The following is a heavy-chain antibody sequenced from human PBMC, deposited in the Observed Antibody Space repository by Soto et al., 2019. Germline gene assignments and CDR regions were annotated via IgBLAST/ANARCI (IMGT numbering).Heavy chain of an antibody. CDR2: IHRSRGT. V-gene: IGHV4-4*02. CDR1: GGSINTDSW. Sequence: QVQLQESGPGLVSPLGTLSLTCAVSGGSINTDSWWTWVRQPPGKGLEWIGEIHRSRGTNYNSSLKSRVTISIDRSTNHFSLRLYSVTAADTAVYYCASREKARPFWGQGTLVTVSS. J-gene: IGHJ4*02. D-gene: IGHD6-6*01. CDR3: ASREKARPF.